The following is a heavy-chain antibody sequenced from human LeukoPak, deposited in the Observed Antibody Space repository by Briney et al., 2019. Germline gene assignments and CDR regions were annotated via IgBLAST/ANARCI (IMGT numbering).Heavy chain of an antibody. CDR3: ARARAIYDSSGYYQEDAFDI. D-gene: IGHD3-22*01. CDR1: GFIFSDYA. CDR2: IRGAGGGA. Sequence: GGSLRLSCTASGFIFSDYAMMWVRQSPGKGPEWVAAIRGAGGGAFYADSVQGRFTISRHNSKNTLYLQMNSLRAEDTAVYYCARARAIYDSSGYYQEDAFDIWGQGTMVTVSS. J-gene: IGHJ3*02. V-gene: IGHV3-23*01.